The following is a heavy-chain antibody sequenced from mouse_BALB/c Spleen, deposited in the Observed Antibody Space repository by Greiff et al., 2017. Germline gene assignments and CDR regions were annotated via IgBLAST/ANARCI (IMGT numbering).Heavy chain of an antibody. CDR2: INPNNGGT. Sequence: VQLQQSGPELVKPGASVKIPCKASGYTFTDYNMDWVKQSHGKSLEWIGDINPNNGGTIYNQKFKGKATLTVDKSSSTAYMELRSLTSEDTAVYYCARYYGSSYPYAMDYWGQGTSVTVSS. D-gene: IGHD1-1*01. CDR3: ARYYGSSYPYAMDY. V-gene: IGHV1-18*01. CDR1: GYTFTDYN. J-gene: IGHJ4*01.